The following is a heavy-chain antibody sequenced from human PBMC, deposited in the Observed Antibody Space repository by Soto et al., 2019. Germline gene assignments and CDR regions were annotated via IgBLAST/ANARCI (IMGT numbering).Heavy chain of an antibody. CDR2: IKQDGSEK. Sequence: LRLSCVASGFTFSSYWMSWVRQAPGKGLEWVANIKQDGSEKYYVDSVKDRFTISRDNAKNSLYLQMNSLRAEDSAVYYCARVYPGSGWPYHYYGMDVWGQGTTVTVSS. CDR1: GFTFSSYW. V-gene: IGHV3-7*01. D-gene: IGHD6-19*01. CDR3: ARVYPGSGWPYHYYGMDV. J-gene: IGHJ6*02.